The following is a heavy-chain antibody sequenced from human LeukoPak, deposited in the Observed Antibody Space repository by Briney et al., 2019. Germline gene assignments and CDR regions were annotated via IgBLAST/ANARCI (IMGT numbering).Heavy chain of an antibody. J-gene: IGHJ4*02. CDR3: ARGRSSSFGKEKSYYFDY. Sequence: GASVKVSCKASGYTFTSHAMHWVRQAPGQRLEWMGWINAGNGNTKYSQKFQGRVTITRDTSASTAYMELSSLRSEDTAVYYCARGRSSSFGKEKSYYFDYWGQGTLVTVSS. V-gene: IGHV1-3*01. D-gene: IGHD6-6*01. CDR2: INAGNGNT. CDR1: GYTFTSHA.